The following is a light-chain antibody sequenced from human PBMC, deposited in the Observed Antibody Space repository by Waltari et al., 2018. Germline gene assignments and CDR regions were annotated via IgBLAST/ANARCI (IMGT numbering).Light chain of an antibody. CDR3: SSYTSISTWV. CDR1: SSDPGTYNY. Sequence: QSALTQPASVSGSPGQSITISCTGTSSDPGTYNYVSWYQHHPGKAPKLMIYDVSDRASGVSNRFSGSKSGNTASLPISGLQAEDEADYYCSSYTSISTWVFGGGTKLTVL. CDR2: DVS. J-gene: IGLJ3*02. V-gene: IGLV2-14*03.